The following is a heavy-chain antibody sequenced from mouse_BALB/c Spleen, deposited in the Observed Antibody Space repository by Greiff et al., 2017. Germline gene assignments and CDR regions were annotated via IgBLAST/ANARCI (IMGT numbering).Heavy chain of an antibody. CDR2: ISSGSSTI. CDR1: GFTFSSFG. V-gene: IGHV5-17*02. D-gene: IGHD1-1*01. Sequence: EVMLVESGGGLVQPGGSRKLSCAASGFTFSSFGMHWVRQAPEKGLEWVAYISSGSSTIYYADTVKGRFTISRDNPKNTLFLQMTSLRSEDTAMYYCARSITTVVATYYYAMDYWGQGTSVTVSS. J-gene: IGHJ4*01. CDR3: ARSITTVVATYYYAMDY.